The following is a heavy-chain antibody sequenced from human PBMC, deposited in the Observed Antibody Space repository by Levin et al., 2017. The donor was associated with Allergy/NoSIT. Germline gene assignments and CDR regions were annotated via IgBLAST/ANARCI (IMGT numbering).Heavy chain of an antibody. J-gene: IGHJ3*02. Sequence: TGGSLRLSCAASGFTFSSYGMHWVRQAPGKGLEWVAVISYDGSNKYYADSVKGRFTISRDNSKNTLYLQMNSLRAEDTAVYYCAKLGGDAFDIWGQGTMVTVSS. D-gene: IGHD3-16*01. CDR2: ISYDGSNK. CDR1: GFTFSSYG. V-gene: IGHV3-30*18. CDR3: AKLGGDAFDI.